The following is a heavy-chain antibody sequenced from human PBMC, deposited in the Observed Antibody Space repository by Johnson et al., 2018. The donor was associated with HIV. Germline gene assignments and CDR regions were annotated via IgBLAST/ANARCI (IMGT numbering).Heavy chain of an antibody. V-gene: IGHV3-30*04. J-gene: IGHJ3*02. CDR3: ARERGGAFDI. CDR2: ISYDGSIN. CDR1: GFTFSSFP. Sequence: QVQLVESGGGVVQPGRSLRLSCAASGFTFSSFPMHWVRQAPGKGLEWVTLISYDGSINYYADSVRGRFTISRDNFENTFYLQMNSLRADDTALYYCARERGGAFDIWGQGTMVTVSS.